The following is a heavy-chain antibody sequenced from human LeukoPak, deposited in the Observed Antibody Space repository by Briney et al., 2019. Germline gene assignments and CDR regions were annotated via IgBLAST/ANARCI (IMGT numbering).Heavy chain of an antibody. CDR2: IIPILGIA. CDR1: GGTFSSYT. D-gene: IGHD6-13*01. V-gene: IGHV1-69*02. Sequence: SVKVSCKASGGTFSSYTIRWLRQAPGQGLEWMGRIIPILGIANYAQKFQGRVTITADKSTSTAYMELSSLRSEDTAVYYCASGPGIAAAANWFDPWGQGTLVTVSS. CDR3: ASGPGIAAAANWFDP. J-gene: IGHJ5*02.